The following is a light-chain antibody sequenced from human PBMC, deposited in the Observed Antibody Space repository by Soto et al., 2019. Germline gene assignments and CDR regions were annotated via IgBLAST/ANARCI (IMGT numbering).Light chain of an antibody. J-gene: IGKJ1*01. CDR2: ATS. CDR1: QDISVY. V-gene: IGKV1-9*01. Sequence: DIQLTQSPSFLSASVGDRVTITCRASQDISVYLAWYQQKPAKAPTLLIYATSSLQSGVPSRFSGSGSGTEFTLTISSLQPEDFATYYCLQDYSYPWTFGQGTKVDIK. CDR3: LQDYSYPWT.